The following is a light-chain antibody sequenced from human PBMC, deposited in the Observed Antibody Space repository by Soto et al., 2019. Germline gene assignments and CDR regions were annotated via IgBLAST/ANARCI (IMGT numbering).Light chain of an antibody. Sequence: AIQLTQSPSSLSASVGDRVTITCRASQDIRGALAWYQQKPGKAPKLLIFDVSTLQSGVPSRFSGSGSGTDFTLTISSLQPEDFGTYYCQQFNTYPITFGQGKRLEIK. J-gene: IGKJ5*01. CDR2: DVS. V-gene: IGKV1-13*02. CDR3: QQFNTYPIT. CDR1: QDIRGA.